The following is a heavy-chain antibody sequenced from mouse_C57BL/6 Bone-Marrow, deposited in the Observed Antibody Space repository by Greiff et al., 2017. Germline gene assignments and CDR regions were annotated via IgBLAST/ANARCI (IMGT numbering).Heavy chain of an antibody. CDR1: GFTFSDYY. CDR2: INYDGSST. J-gene: IGHJ1*03. V-gene: IGHV5-16*01. CDR3: ARDPLWYFDV. Sequence: EVKLVESEGGLVQPGSSMKLSCTASGFTFSDYYMAWVRQVPEKGLEWVANINYDGSSTYYLDSLKSRFIISRDNAKNILYLQMSSLKSEDTATYDCARDPLWYFDVWGTGTTVTVSS. D-gene: IGHD6-1*01.